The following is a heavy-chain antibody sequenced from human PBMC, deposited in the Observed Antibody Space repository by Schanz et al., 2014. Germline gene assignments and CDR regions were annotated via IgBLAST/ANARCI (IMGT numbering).Heavy chain of an antibody. CDR3: AKQIHYDILTVTRN. V-gene: IGHV3-48*01. CDR1: GFTFSSYA. Sequence: EVQLLESGGGLVQPGGSLRLSCAASGFTFSSYAMSWVRQAPGKGLEWVSYIATSSSTRHYADSVKGRFTVSRDNARNSLYLHMNTLGAEDTAVYYCAKQIHYDILTVTRNWGQGTLVTVSS. CDR2: IATSSSTR. D-gene: IGHD3-9*01. J-gene: IGHJ4*02.